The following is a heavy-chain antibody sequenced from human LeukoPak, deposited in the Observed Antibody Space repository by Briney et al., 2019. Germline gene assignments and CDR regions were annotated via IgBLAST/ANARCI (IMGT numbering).Heavy chain of an antibody. J-gene: IGHJ4*02. CDR1: GGTFSSYA. CDR2: IIPILGIA. Sequence: SVKVSCKASGGTFSSYAISWVRQAPGQGLEWMGRIIPILGIANYAQKFQGRVTITADKSTSTAYMELSSLRSEDTAVYYCARDSSGYYEAYWGQGTLVTVSS. CDR3: ARDSSGYYEAY. D-gene: IGHD3-22*01. V-gene: IGHV1-69*04.